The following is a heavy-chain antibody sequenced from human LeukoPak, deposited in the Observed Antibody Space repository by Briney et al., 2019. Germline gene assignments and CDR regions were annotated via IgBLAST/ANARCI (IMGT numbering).Heavy chain of an antibody. J-gene: IGHJ6*03. V-gene: IGHV4-4*09. Sequence: SETLPLTCTVSGGSISSYYWSWIRQPPGKGLEWIGYIYTSGSTNYNPSLKSRVTISVDTSKNQFSLKLSSVTAADTAVYYCARQGRNNYYYYYYMDVWGKGTTVTVSS. CDR2: IYTSGST. CDR1: GGSISSYY. CDR3: ARQGRNNYYYYYYMDV.